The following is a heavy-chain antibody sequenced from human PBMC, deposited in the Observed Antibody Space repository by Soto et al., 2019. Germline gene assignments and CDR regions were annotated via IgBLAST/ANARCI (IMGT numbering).Heavy chain of an antibody. J-gene: IGHJ6*02. CDR2: ISYDGSFV. CDR1: GLTFSDYG. D-gene: IGHD1-1*01. CDR3: AKERGRNRNFAMDV. V-gene: IGHV3-30*18. Sequence: GGSLRLSCVVSGLTFSDYGFHWVRQAPGKGLDWVAAISYDGSFVYYADSVRGRFTISRDNSRNTLDLQMNTLRHEDTAVYYCAKERGRNRNFAMDVWGQGTSVTVSS.